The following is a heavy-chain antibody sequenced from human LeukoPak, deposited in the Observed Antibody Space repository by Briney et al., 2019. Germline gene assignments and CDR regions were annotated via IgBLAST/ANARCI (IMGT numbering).Heavy chain of an antibody. CDR1: GFTFSTYA. CDR3: AKRGYDTSGYYGYFDY. Sequence: GGSLRLDCAASGFTFSTYAMSWVRQAPGKGLEWVSVISGSGGSTYYADSVEGRFIISRDNSKNTLYLQMNSLRVEDTGAYYCAKRGYDTSGYYGYFDYWGQGTLVTVSS. D-gene: IGHD3-22*01. V-gene: IGHV3-23*01. CDR2: ISGSGGST. J-gene: IGHJ4*02.